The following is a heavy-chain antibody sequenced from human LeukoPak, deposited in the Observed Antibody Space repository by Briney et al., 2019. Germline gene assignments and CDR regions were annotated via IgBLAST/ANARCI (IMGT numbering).Heavy chain of an antibody. Sequence: GGSLRLSCAASGFTFSSYGMHWVRQAPGKGLEWVTFIRYDGSNKYYADSVKGRFTISRDNSKNTLYLQMNSLRAEDTAVYYCAKDVSFGYREPYFDYWGQGTLVTVSS. J-gene: IGHJ4*02. CDR1: GFTFSSYG. V-gene: IGHV3-30*02. CDR3: AKDVSFGYREPYFDY. CDR2: IRYDGSNK. D-gene: IGHD6-13*01.